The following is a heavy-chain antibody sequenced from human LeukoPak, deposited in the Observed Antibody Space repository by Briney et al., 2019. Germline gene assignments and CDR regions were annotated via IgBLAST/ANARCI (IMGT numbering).Heavy chain of an antibody. CDR2: ISAYNGNT. J-gene: IGHJ5*02. V-gene: IGHV1-18*01. CDR1: GYTFTSYG. D-gene: IGHD2-2*01. Sequence: ASVKVPCKASGYTFTSYGISWVRQAPGQGLEWMGWISAYNGNTNYAQKFQGRVTMTTDTSTSTAYMELRSLRSDDAAVYYCARDLGDIVVVPAAISLPWGQGTLVTVSS. CDR3: ARDLGDIVVVPAAISLP.